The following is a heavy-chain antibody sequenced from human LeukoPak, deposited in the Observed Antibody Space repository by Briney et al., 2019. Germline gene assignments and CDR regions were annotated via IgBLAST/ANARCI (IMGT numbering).Heavy chain of an antibody. D-gene: IGHD6-6*01. J-gene: IGHJ4*02. CDR1: GFTFSSYW. Sequence: GGSPRLSCAASGFTFSSYWMSWVRQAPGKGLEWVANIKQDGSEKYYVDSVKGRFTISRDNAKNSLYLQMNSLRAEDTAVYYCARVRGSSYFDYWGQGTPVTVSS. CDR2: IKQDGSEK. CDR3: ARVRGSSYFDY. V-gene: IGHV3-7*01.